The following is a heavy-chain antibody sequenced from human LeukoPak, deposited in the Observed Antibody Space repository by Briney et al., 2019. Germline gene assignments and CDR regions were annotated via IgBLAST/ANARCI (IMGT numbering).Heavy chain of an antibody. J-gene: IGHJ4*02. D-gene: IGHD3-22*01. V-gene: IGHV4-59*08. CDR2: ISYTGNT. Sequence: SETLSLTCTVSGGSISGYYWSWIRQSPGKRLEWIAYISYTGNTNYNPSLKSRVTISLDTSKTHFSLTLSSLTAADTAVYYCARSPPGWYYDNSGQYYFDTWGQGALVTVSS. CDR1: GGSISGYY. CDR3: ARSPPGWYYDNSGQYYFDT.